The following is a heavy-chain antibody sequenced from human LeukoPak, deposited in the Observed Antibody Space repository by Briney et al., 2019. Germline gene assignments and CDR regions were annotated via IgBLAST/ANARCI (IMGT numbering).Heavy chain of an antibody. J-gene: IGHJ4*02. CDR2: IRNDGNNK. CDR3: AKEFPGESSVFDY. Sequence: PGGSLRLSCAASGFTFSSYDMHWVRQAPGKGLECVAVIRNDGNNKYYAASVKGRFTICRDNSQNTLYLQMNRLRVEDTAVYYCAKEFPGESSVFDYWGEGTVVIVS. CDR1: GFTFSSYD. D-gene: IGHD3-22*01. V-gene: IGHV3-30*02.